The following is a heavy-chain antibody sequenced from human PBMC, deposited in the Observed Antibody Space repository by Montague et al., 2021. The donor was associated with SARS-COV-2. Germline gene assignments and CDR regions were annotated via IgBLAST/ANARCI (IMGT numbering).Heavy chain of an antibody. CDR1: GGSISSSTYY. CDR2: IYYSGST. D-gene: IGHD3-22*01. V-gene: IGHV4-39*07. J-gene: IGHJ5*02. Sequence: SETRSLTCTVSGGSISSSTYYWGWIRQPPGKGLEWIASIYYSGSTYLNPSLKSRVAISIDTSKNQFSLKLSSVTAADTAVYYCARRPYYYDSSGQFDPWGQGVLVTVSS. CDR3: ARRPYYYDSSGQFDP.